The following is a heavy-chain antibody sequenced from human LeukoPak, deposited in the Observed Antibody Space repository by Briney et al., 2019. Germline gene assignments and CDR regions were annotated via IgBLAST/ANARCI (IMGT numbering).Heavy chain of an antibody. Sequence: SETLSLTCTVSGGSISSYYWSWIRQPPGKGLEWIGYIYYSGSTNYNPSLKSRLTISLDTSKNQFSLKLSSVTAADTAVYYCARDGSGSYGPKPIDYWGQGTLVTVSS. CDR3: ARDGSGSYGPKPIDY. J-gene: IGHJ4*02. CDR1: GGSISSYY. V-gene: IGHV4-59*12. CDR2: IYYSGST. D-gene: IGHD3-10*01.